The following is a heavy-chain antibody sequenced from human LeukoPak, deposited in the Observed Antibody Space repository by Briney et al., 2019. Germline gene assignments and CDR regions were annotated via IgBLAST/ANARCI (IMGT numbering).Heavy chain of an antibody. CDR3: ARVNYYYYYGMDV. Sequence: QASETLSLTCTVSGGSISSYYWSWIRQPPGKGLEWIGYIYYSGSTNYNPSLKSRVTISVDTSKNQFSLKLSSVTAADTAVYYCARVNYYYYYGMDVWGQGTTVTVSS. CDR2: IYYSGST. J-gene: IGHJ6*02. CDR1: GGSISSYY. V-gene: IGHV4-59*01.